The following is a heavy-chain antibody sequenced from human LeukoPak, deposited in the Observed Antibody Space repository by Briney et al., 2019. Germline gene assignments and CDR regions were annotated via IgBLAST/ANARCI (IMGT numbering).Heavy chain of an antibody. Sequence: PSETLSLTCAVYGGSFSGYYWSWIRQPPGKGLEWIGEINHSGSTNYNPSLKSQVTISLNTSKSQFFLKLSSVTAADTAVFYCARGRPRSLIVGTTRRSRAFDIWGQGTMVTVSS. V-gene: IGHV4-34*01. J-gene: IGHJ3*02. CDR1: GGSFSGYY. CDR3: ARGRPRSLIVGTTRRSRAFDI. CDR2: INHSGST. D-gene: IGHD1-26*01.